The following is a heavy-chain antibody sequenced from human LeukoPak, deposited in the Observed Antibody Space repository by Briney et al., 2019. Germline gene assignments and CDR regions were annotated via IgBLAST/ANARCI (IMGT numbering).Heavy chain of an antibody. Sequence: ASVKVSCKASGYTFTGYYMHWVRQAPGQGLEWMGWINPNSGGTNYAQKFQGRVTMTRDTSISTAYMELSRLRSDDTAVYYCARVTRGYYDILTGPFGYFDYWGQGTLDTVSS. CDR1: GYTFTGYY. J-gene: IGHJ4*02. V-gene: IGHV1-2*02. D-gene: IGHD3-9*01. CDR2: INPNSGGT. CDR3: ARVTRGYYDILTGPFGYFDY.